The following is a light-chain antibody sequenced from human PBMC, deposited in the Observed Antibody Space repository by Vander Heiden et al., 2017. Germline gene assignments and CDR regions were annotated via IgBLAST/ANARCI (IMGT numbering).Light chain of an antibody. CDR1: QSVSSN. J-gene: IGKJ3*01. V-gene: IGKV3-15*01. Sequence: IVMTQSPAPLSMSPGARATLSGRASQSVSSNLAWYQQKPGQAPRLLIYGASTRATGIPARFSGSGSGTEFTLTISSLQSEDFAVYYCQQYNNWPLFGPGTKVDIK. CDR3: QQYNNWPL. CDR2: GAS.